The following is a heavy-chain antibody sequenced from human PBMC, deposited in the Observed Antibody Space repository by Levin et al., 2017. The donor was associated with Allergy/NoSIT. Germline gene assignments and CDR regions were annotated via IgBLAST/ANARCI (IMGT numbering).Heavy chain of an antibody. CDR3: ARELQEYSGYDDYDYGDPQLIDY. J-gene: IGHJ4*02. V-gene: IGHV4-31*03. CDR2: IYYSGST. Sequence: SETLSLTCTVSGGSISSGGYYWSWIRQHPGKGLEWIGYIYYSGSTYYNPSLKSRVTISVDTSKNQFSLKLSSVTAADTAVYYCARELQEYSGYDDYDYGDPQLIDYWGQGTLVTVSS. CDR1: GGSISSGGYY. D-gene: IGHD5-12*01.